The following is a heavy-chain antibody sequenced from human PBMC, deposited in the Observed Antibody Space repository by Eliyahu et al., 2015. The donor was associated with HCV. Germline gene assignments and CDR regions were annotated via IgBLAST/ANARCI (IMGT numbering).Heavy chain of an antibody. V-gene: IGHV3-21*01. Sequence: EAQLVESGGGLVKPGGSLRLSCAASGFIFNTYTMNWVRQAPGKGLGWVSMISSSSSYAYYADSVKGRFTVSRDNAKNSLYLQMNSLRAEDTAVYYCARDPAFPEGDAFDIWGQGTMVTVSS. CDR3: ARDPAFPEGDAFDI. CDR2: ISSSSSYA. J-gene: IGHJ3*02. CDR1: GFIFNTYT.